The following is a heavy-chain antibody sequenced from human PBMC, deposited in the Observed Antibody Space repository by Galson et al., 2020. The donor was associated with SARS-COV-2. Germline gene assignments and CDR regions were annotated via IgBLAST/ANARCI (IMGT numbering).Heavy chain of an antibody. Sequence: GGSLRLSCSASGLSFSNYGMNWVRQAPGTGLEWVSSISGTTSYSFYADSVRGRFTISRDDATNSVYLQMNSLRAEDSALYYCARGVFDSWGQGVLVTVSS. J-gene: IGHJ5*01. CDR3: ARGVFDS. CDR1: GLSFSNYG. V-gene: IGHV3-21*06. CDR2: ISGTTSYS.